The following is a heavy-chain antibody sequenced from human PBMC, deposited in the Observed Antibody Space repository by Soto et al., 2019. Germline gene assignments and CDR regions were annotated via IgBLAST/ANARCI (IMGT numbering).Heavy chain of an antibody. Sequence: EVQLVESGGGLVQPGGSLRLSCAASGFTFSSYSMNWVRQAPGKGLEWVSYISSSSSTIYYADSVKGRFTISRDNAKNSLYLQMNSLRAEYTAVYYRASFIAAAGTNYYYGMDVWGQGTTVTVSS. CDR1: GFTFSSYS. CDR2: ISSSSSTI. D-gene: IGHD6-13*01. J-gene: IGHJ6*02. V-gene: IGHV3-48*01. CDR3: ASFIAAAGTNYYYGMDV.